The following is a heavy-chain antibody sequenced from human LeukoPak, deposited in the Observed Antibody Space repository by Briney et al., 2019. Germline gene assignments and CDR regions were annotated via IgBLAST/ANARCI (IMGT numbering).Heavy chain of an antibody. V-gene: IGHV1-18*01. CDR1: GYTFINHG. CDR3: ARGSGSMWPYYMDV. J-gene: IGHJ6*03. Sequence: LGASVKVSCKASGYTFINHGISWVRQAPGQGLEWMAWVSAYNGKVNYAQKLQGRVTLTTDTSTGTAYMELRSLTSDDTAVYYCARGSGSMWPYYMDVWGKGTTVTVSS. CDR2: VSAYNGKV. D-gene: IGHD6-13*01.